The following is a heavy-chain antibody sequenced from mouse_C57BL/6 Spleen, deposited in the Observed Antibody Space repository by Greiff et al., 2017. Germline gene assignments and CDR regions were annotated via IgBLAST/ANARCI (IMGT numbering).Heavy chain of an antibody. CDR3: ARHEDDYSNSIYAMDY. CDR2: FYPGSGSI. J-gene: IGHJ4*01. D-gene: IGHD2-5*01. V-gene: IGHV1-62-2*01. Sequence: QVQLQQSGAELVKPGASVKLSCKASGYTFTEYTIHWVKQRSGQGLEWIGWFYPGSGSIKYNEKFKDKATLTADKSSSTADMELSRLTSEDSAVYFCARHEDDYSNSIYAMDYWGQGTSVTVSS. CDR1: GYTFTEYT.